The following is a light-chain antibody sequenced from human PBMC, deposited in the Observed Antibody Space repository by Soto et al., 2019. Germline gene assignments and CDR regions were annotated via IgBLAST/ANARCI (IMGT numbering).Light chain of an antibody. V-gene: IGKV1-39*01. CDR3: QQTFRVPLT. CDR1: RNISNS. CDR2: AAS. Sequence: DIQMTQSPSSLSASVGDTVTVTCRASRNISNSLNWYQQKPGEAPKLLMYAASSLKSGVPSRFSGSGSGTDFTLTISSLHPEDFATYYYQQTFRVPLTFGGGSKLEV. J-gene: IGKJ4*01.